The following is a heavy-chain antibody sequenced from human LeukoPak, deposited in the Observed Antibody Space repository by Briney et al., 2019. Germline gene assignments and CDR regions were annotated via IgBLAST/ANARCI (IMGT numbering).Heavy chain of an antibody. D-gene: IGHD3-10*01. J-gene: IGHJ2*01. Sequence: GGSLRLSCAASGFTVSTNYMNWVRQAPGEGLEWVSILYSGSDTYYADSVKGRFTISRDSSKNILSLQMNNLRAEDTGVYYCARVGDHFHWYLDLWGRGTLVTVSS. V-gene: IGHV3-53*01. CDR2: LYSGSDT. CDR3: ARVGDHFHWYLDL. CDR1: GFTVSTNY.